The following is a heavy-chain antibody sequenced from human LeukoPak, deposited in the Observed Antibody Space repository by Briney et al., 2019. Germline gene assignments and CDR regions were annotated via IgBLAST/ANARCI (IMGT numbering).Heavy chain of an antibody. V-gene: IGHV5-51*01. CDR3: ARHWGADPGELGY. CDR2: IYPGNSNT. J-gene: IGHJ4*02. D-gene: IGHD1-26*01. CDR1: GYSFTSYW. Sequence: GAALKISFKGSGYSFTSYWIGWARQKPGKGLEGMGIIYPGNSNTRYRPSFKGQVTISADKTISTAYLQWSSLKASDTAMYYCARHWGADPGELGYWGQGTLVTVSS.